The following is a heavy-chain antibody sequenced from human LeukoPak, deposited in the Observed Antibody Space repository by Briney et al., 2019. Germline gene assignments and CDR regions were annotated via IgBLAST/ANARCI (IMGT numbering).Heavy chain of an antibody. CDR3: ARDYRSSSWYKRDAFDI. Sequence: GGSLRLSCAASGFTFSSYWMSWVRQAPGKGLEWVANIKQDGSEKYYVDSVKGRFTISRDNAKNSLYLQMNSLRAEDTAVYYCARDYRSSSWYKRDAFDIWGQGTMVTVSS. CDR1: GFTFSSYW. V-gene: IGHV3-7*05. D-gene: IGHD6-13*01. CDR2: IKQDGSEK. J-gene: IGHJ3*02.